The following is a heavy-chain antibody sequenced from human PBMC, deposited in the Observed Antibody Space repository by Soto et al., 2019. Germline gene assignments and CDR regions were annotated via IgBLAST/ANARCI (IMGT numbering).Heavy chain of an antibody. CDR3: ARDRFWSEDYYYGMDV. CDR2: ISSSGSTI. V-gene: IGHV3-48*03. Sequence: PGGSLRLSCAASGFTFSSYEMNWVRQAPGKGLEWVSYISSSGSTIYYADSVKGRFTISRDNAKNSLYLQMNSLRAEDTAVYYCARDRFWSEDYYYGMDVWGQGTTVTVSS. J-gene: IGHJ6*02. D-gene: IGHD3-3*01. CDR1: GFTFSSYE.